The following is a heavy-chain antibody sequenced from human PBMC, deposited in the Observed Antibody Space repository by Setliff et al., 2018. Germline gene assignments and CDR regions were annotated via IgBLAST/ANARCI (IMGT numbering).Heavy chain of an antibody. V-gene: IGHV4-59*01. CDR2: IYYTGTT. J-gene: IGHJ5*02. CDR3: AKADEGPRRASGSYYPLLRFDP. CDR1: GGSISGYY. D-gene: IGHD3-10*01. Sequence: PSETLSLTCTVSGGSISGYYWSWIRQPPGKELEWIGYIYYTGTTNYNPSLKSRVTISVDTSKNQFSLKLSSVTAADTALHYCAKADEGPRRASGSYYPLLRFDPWGQGTLVTVSS.